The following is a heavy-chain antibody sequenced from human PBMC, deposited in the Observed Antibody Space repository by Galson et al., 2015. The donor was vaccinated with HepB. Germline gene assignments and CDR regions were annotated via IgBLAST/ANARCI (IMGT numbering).Heavy chain of an antibody. D-gene: IGHD3-10*01. J-gene: IGHJ6*03. CDR1: GYTFAPYY. Sequence: SVKVSCKASGYTFAPYYMHWVRQAPGQGLEWMGMINPSGGDTTYAQKFQGRVTVTRDTSTSTVYLDMSSLRSEDTAVYYCARDRGENYMDVWGKGTMVTVSS. CDR3: ARDRGENYMDV. CDR2: INPSGGDT. V-gene: IGHV1-46*01.